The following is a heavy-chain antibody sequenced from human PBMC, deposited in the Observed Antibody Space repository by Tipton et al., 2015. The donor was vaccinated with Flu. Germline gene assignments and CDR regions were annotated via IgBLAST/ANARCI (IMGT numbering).Heavy chain of an antibody. CDR3: ARVDYAYYGMDV. Sequence: TLSLTCTVSGGSISSGGYYWSWIRQHPGKGLEWIGYIYYSGSTYYNPSLKSRVTISVDTSKNQFSLKLSSVTAADTAVYYCARVDYAYYGMDVWGQGTTVTVSS. V-gene: IGHV4-31*03. CDR2: IYYSGST. CDR1: GGSISSGGYY. D-gene: IGHD4-17*01. J-gene: IGHJ6*02.